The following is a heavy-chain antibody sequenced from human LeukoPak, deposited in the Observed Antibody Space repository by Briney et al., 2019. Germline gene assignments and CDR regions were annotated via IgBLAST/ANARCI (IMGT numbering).Heavy chain of an antibody. J-gene: IGHJ4*02. CDR1: GFTFSSYE. CDR3: ARAGRIAAFDY. Sequence: GGSLRLSCAASGFTFSSYEMNWVRQAPGKVLEWVSYISSSSGFIYYAGSVKGRFTISRDNAKNSLYLQMNSLRAEDTAVYYCARAGRIAAFDYWGQGTLVTVSS. CDR2: ISSSSGFI. V-gene: IGHV3-21*05. D-gene: IGHD6-6*01.